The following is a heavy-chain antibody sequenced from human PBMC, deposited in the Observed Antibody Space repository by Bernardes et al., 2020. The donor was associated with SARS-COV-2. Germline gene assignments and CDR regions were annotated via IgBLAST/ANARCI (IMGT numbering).Heavy chain of an antibody. CDR1: GGSISTYY. CDR2: IYHSGST. V-gene: IGHV4-59*01. J-gene: IGHJ6*02. Sequence: SETLSLTCTVSGGSISTYYWSWLRQPPGKGLEWIGYIYHSGSTNYNPSLKSRVTISVDTSKNQFSLKLTSVTAADTAVYYCARGVQGVIITSPYYYGMDVWGQGTTVTVSS. D-gene: IGHD3-10*01. CDR3: ARGVQGVIITSPYYYGMDV.